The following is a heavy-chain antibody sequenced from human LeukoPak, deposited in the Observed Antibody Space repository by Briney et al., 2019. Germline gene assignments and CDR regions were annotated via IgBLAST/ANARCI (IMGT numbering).Heavy chain of an antibody. CDR3: ARLYYDSRGYYWFDR. D-gene: IGHD3-22*01. CDR2: IYSSGSA. Sequence: PSETLSLTCTVSGGSISSYYWSWIRQSAGKGLEWIGRIYSSGSANYNPSLKSRVTMSVDTSKNQFSLKLSSVTAADTAVYYCARLYYDSRGYYWFDRWGQGTLVTVSS. CDR1: GGSISSYY. V-gene: IGHV4-4*07. J-gene: IGHJ5*02.